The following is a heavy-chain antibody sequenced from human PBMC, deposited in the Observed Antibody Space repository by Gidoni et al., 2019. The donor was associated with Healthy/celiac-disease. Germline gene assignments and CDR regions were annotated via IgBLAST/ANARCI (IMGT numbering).Heavy chain of an antibody. CDR3: TRGEESGVVIFDY. D-gene: IGHD3-3*01. Sequence: EVQLVESGGGLVQPGRSLRLSCTASGFTFGDYAMSWFRQAPGKGLEWVGFIRSKAYGGTTEYAASVKGRFTISRDDSKSIAYLQMNSLKTEDTAVYYCTRGEESGVVIFDYWGQGTLVTVSS. V-gene: IGHV3-49*03. CDR2: IRSKAYGGTT. J-gene: IGHJ4*02. CDR1: GFTFGDYA.